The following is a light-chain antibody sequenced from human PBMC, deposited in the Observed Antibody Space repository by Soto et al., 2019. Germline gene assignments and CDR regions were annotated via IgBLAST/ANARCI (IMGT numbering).Light chain of an antibody. V-gene: IGKV3-15*01. CDR2: DAS. CDR1: QSITSH. J-gene: IGKJ2*01. CDR3: QQYNTWPPYT. Sequence: EIVMTQSPATLSVSPGERATLSCRASQSITSHLAWYQQKPGQTPRLLIYDASTRATGIPARFSASGSGTEFTLTISSVLSEDFAVYYCQQYNTWPPYTFGQETKVDIK.